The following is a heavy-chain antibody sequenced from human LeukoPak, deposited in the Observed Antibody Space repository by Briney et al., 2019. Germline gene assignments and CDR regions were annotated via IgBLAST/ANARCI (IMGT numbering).Heavy chain of an antibody. CDR3: ARESPPLTTVITKYYQYFMDV. J-gene: IGHJ6*03. Sequence: GASVKVSCKASGDIFISHGISWVRQAPGQGLEWMGWISPHNGKTEYAQKFQGRVSMTRDRSTSTVYMELRSLRSDDTAVYYCARESPPLTTVITKYYQYFMDVWGKGTTVTVSS. CDR1: GDIFISHG. CDR2: ISPHNGKT. V-gene: IGHV1-18*04. D-gene: IGHD4-23*01.